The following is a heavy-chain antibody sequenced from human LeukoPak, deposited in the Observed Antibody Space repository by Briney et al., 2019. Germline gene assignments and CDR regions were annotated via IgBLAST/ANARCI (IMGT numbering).Heavy chain of an antibody. Sequence: SETLSLTCSVSGDSISSHYWSWIRQPPGKGLEWIGYIYYSGSTYYNPSLKSRVTISVDTSKNQFSLKLSSVTAADTAVYYCARATRAARHFDYWGQGTLVTVSS. V-gene: IGHV4-59*11. J-gene: IGHJ4*02. CDR1: GDSISSHY. CDR2: IYYSGST. CDR3: ARATRAARHFDY. D-gene: IGHD6-6*01.